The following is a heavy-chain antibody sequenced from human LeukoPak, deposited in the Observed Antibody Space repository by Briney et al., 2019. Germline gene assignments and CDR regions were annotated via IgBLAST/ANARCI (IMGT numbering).Heavy chain of an antibody. Sequence: SETLSLTCAVYGGSFSGYYWSWIRQPPGKGLEWIGEINHSGSTNYNPSLKSRVTISVDTSKNQFSLKLSSVTAADTAVYYCARRSPSSDIVVVPAAIRSTNWFDPWGQGTLVTVSS. CDR2: INHSGST. J-gene: IGHJ5*02. D-gene: IGHD2-2*02. CDR1: GGSFSGYY. V-gene: IGHV4-34*01. CDR3: ARRSPSSDIVVVPAAIRSTNWFDP.